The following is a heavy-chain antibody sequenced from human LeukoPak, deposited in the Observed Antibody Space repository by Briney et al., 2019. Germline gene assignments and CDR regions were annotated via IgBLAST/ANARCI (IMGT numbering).Heavy chain of an antibody. D-gene: IGHD1-26*01. CDR3: ASAGGGSYSFLQAFDI. Sequence: PLETLSLSCAVYGGSLSNFYWVWFRQPPGRGLEWIGEINHDGITKYNPSLKSRVTISVDTPKNQFSLKLSSVTTPNTPIYYCASAGGGSYSFLQAFDIWGKRTILTVSS. CDR1: GGSLSNFY. CDR2: INHDGIT. J-gene: IGHJ3*02. V-gene: IGHV4-34*01.